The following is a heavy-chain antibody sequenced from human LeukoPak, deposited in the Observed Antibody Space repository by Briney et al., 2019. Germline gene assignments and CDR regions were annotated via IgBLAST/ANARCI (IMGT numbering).Heavy chain of an antibody. J-gene: IGHJ4*02. Sequence: SGPTLVKPTQTPTLTCTFSGFSLSTSGVGVGWIRQPPGKALEWLALIYWNDDKRYSPSLKSRLTITKDTSKNQVVLTMTNMDPVDTATYYCAHSLPGGERYSGTTYYFDYWGQGTLVTVSS. D-gene: IGHD1-26*01. V-gene: IGHV2-5*01. CDR3: AHSLPGGERYSGTTYYFDY. CDR1: GFSLSTSGVG. CDR2: IYWNDDK.